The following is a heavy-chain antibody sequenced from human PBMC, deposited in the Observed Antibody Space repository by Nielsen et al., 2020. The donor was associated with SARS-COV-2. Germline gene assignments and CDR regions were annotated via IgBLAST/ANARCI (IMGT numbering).Heavy chain of an antibody. CDR2: INHSGST. J-gene: IGHJ4*02. V-gene: IGHV4-34*01. CDR3: ADSSSRYLEFAY. Sequence: WILQPPGKGLEWIGEINHSGSTNYNPSLKSRVTISVDTSKNQFSLKLSSVTAADTAVYYCADSSSRYLEFAYWGQGTLVTVSS. D-gene: IGHD6-13*01.